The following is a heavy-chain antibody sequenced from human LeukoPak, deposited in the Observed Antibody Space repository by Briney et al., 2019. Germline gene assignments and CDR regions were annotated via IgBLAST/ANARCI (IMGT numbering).Heavy chain of an antibody. CDR3: ARAYRRGFYDYGGNE. J-gene: IGHJ4*02. D-gene: IGHD4-23*01. V-gene: IGHV3-48*04. CDR1: GFTFSSYS. CDR2: ISSSSSTI. Sequence: GGSLRLSCAASGFTFSSYSMNWVRQAPGKGLQWVSYISSSSSTIYYADSVKGRFTISRDNAKNSLYLQMNSLRAEDTAVYYCARAYRRGFYDYGGNEWGQGTLVTVSS.